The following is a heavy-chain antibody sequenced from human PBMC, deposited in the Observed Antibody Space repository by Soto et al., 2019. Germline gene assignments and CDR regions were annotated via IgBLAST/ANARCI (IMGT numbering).Heavy chain of an antibody. J-gene: IGHJ4*02. D-gene: IGHD1-20*01. CDR2: IIDSGGYT. CDR3: ARGGIKTSGLEY. CDR1: GFTFSNSA. Sequence: PGGSLRLSCAVSGFTFSNSAMSWVRQAPGRGLEWVSSIIDSGGYTSHADPVKGRFTISRDNSKNTLYLQMNNVRAEDTAVYYCARGGIKTSGLEYWGQGTRVTVSS. V-gene: IGHV3-23*01.